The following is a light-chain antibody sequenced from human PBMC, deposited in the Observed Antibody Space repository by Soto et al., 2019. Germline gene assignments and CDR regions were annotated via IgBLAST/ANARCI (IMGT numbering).Light chain of an antibody. J-gene: IGLJ1*01. V-gene: IGLV2-14*01. CDR3: SSYRSTNTVV. CDR1: SSDVGGYNY. CDR2: EVS. Sequence: QSALTQPASVSGSPGQSITISCTGTSSDVGGYNYVSWYQQHPGNAPKLMIYEVSNRPSGVSNRFSGSKSGNTASLTISGLQADDEADYYCSSYRSTNTVVFGTGTKLTVL.